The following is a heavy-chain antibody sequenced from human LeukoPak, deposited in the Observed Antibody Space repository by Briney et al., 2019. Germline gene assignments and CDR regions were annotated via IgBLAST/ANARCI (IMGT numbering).Heavy chain of an antibody. CDR3: ARVRVGATYFDY. Sequence: GASVKVSCKASGGTFSSHALSWVRQAPGQGLEWMGRIIPILGIAYYAQKFQGRVTITADNSKSTAYMGLSSLRAEDTAVYYCARVRVGATYFDYWGQGTLVTVSS. D-gene: IGHD1-26*01. CDR2: IIPILGIA. CDR1: GGTFSSHA. J-gene: IGHJ4*02. V-gene: IGHV1-69*04.